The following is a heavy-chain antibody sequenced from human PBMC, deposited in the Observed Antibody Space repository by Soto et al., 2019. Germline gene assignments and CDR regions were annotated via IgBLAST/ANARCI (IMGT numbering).Heavy chain of an antibody. CDR3: TRLEVMISGVRVAPSFDS. V-gene: IGHV4-39*01. CDR2: VASTGST. CDR1: GVSISTSDYH. J-gene: IGHJ4*02. D-gene: IGHD3-3*01. Sequence: QVQLQESGPGLVRPSGTLSLTCDVSGVSISTSDYHWGWVRQPPRRGLEWIGSVASTGSTYYNPSFASGVALTVDTSRSQFSLNLKYVTAADTALYSCTRLEVMISGVRVAPSFDSWGQGRLVIVSS.